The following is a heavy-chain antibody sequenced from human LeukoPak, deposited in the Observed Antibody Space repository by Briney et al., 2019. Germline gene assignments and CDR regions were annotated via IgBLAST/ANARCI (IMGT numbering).Heavy chain of an antibody. CDR2: INPNSGGT. J-gene: IGHJ4*02. CDR1: GYTFTGYY. CDR3: ARVGDLDRDFDY. D-gene: IGHD3-10*01. Sequence: ASVKVSCKXSGYTFTGYYMHWVRQAPGQGREWMGWINPNSGGTNYAQKFQGRVTMTRDTSISTAYMELSRLRSDDTAVYYCARVGDLDRDFDYWGQGTLVTVSS. V-gene: IGHV1-2*02.